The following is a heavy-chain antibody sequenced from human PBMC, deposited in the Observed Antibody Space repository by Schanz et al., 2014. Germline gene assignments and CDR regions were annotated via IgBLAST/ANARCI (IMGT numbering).Heavy chain of an antibody. CDR1: GYSFTTYD. J-gene: IGHJ6*02. V-gene: IGHV1-8*01. CDR3: ATETSRTWFYNGVDV. Sequence: QVQLVQSGAEVKKPGASVRVSCKASGYSFTTYDVNWVRQATGQGLEWMGWMNPTTGNRGYAQNFQGRVTMTRDTSTSTVYMELSSLRSEDTGVYYCATETSRTWFYNGVDVWGQGTTVTVSS. CDR2: MNPTTGNR. D-gene: IGHD2-2*01.